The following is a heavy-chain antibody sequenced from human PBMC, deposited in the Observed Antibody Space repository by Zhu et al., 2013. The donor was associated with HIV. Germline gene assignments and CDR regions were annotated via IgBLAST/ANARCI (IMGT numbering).Heavy chain of an antibody. V-gene: IGHV1-69*01. D-gene: IGHD2-21*01. CDR2: VRPMFGST. Sequence: QVLLVQSGPEVKKPGSSARVSCKASGGSFSSHDLNWVRQAPGQGLEWVGLVRPMFGSTKYAQTFQGRVTITADDSKTTAYMELNSLTSDDTAVYYCARERRLDFANAFDIWGQGTVVTVSS. J-gene: IGHJ3*02. CDR3: ARERRLDFANAFDI. CDR1: GGSFSSHD.